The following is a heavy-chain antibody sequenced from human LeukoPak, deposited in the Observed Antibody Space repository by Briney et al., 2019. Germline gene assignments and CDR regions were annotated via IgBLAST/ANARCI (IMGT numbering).Heavy chain of an antibody. D-gene: IGHD6-13*01. J-gene: IGHJ6*03. Sequence: GGSLRLSCAASGFTFSSYAMSWVRQAPGKGLEWVSAISGSGGSTYYADSVKGRFTISRDNSKNTLYLQMNSLRAEDTAVYYCAKDIDSSSWYLYYYYMDVWGKGTTVTVSS. CDR2: ISGSGGST. CDR1: GFTFSSYA. CDR3: AKDIDSSSWYLYYYYMDV. V-gene: IGHV3-23*01.